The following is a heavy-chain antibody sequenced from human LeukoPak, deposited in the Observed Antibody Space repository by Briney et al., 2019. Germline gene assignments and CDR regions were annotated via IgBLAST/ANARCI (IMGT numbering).Heavy chain of an antibody. J-gene: IGHJ6*02. V-gene: IGHV3-7*03. CDR3: AKSVAIYFYYGLDV. CDR2: INQDGSEK. D-gene: IGHD3-3*01. CDR1: GITFSRFW. Sequence: GGSLRLSCAASGITFSRFWMSWVRQAPGKGLQWVANINQDGSEKHYVDSVKGRFTISRDNAENSLYLQMNSLRAEDTAVYYCAKSVAIYFYYGLDVWGQGTTVTVSS.